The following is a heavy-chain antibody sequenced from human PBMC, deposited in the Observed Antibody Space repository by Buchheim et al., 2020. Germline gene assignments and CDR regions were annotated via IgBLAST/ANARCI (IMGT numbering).Heavy chain of an antibody. CDR2: IWYDGSNK. Sequence: QVQLVESGGGVVQPGRSLRLSCAASGFTFSSYGMHWVRQAPGKGLEWVAVIWYDGSNKYYADSLKGRFTISRDNSKNTLYLQMNSLRAEDTAVYYCAREGTIFGVVSSLYYYGMDVWGQGTT. J-gene: IGHJ6*02. D-gene: IGHD3-3*01. CDR1: GFTFSSYG. CDR3: AREGTIFGVVSSLYYYGMDV. V-gene: IGHV3-33*01.